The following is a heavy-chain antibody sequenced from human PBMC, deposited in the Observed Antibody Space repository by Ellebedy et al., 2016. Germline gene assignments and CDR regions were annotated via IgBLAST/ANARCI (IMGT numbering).Heavy chain of an antibody. Sequence: GGSLRLXXAASGFRFSSFGMYWLRQAPGKGLEWVAVISYDESHKYYADSVKGRFTISRDNSKNTLYLQLNNLRTDDTALYYCARAHCGGDCGFNNWLGPWGQGTLVTVSS. D-gene: IGHD2-21*02. CDR3: ARAHCGGDCGFNNWLGP. CDR1: GFRFSSFG. V-gene: IGHV3-30*03. CDR2: ISYDESHK. J-gene: IGHJ5*02.